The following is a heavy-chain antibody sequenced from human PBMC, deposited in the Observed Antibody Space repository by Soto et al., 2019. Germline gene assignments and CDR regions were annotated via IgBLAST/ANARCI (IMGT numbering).Heavy chain of an antibody. D-gene: IGHD3-22*01. CDR1: GFTFSNAW. V-gene: IGHV3-15*01. CDR2: IKSKTDGGTT. CDR3: TTDPLTYYYDSSGYPDAFDI. Sequence: PWGSLRLSCAASGFTFSNAWMSWVRQTPGMGLEWVGRIKSKTDGGTTEYAAPVKGRFTVSRDDSKNTVYLQMNSLKTEDTAVYYCTTDPLTYYYDSSGYPDAFDIWGQGTMVTVSS. J-gene: IGHJ3*02.